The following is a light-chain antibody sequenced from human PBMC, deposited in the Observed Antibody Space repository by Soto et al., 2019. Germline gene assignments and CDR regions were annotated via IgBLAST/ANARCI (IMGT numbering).Light chain of an antibody. CDR3: HQRSNWPRT. J-gene: IGKJ2*01. CDR2: DAS. Sequence: EIVLTQSPATLSLSPGQRANLSCRASQSVGSYLAWYQQKPGQAPRLLIYDASNSATGIPDRFSGSGSGTDFTLTISSLEPEDFAVYYCHQRSNWPRTFGQGTKLEIK. CDR1: QSVGSY. V-gene: IGKV3-11*01.